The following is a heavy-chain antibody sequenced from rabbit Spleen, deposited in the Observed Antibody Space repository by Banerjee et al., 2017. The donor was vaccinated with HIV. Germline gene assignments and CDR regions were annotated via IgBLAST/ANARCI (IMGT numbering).Heavy chain of an antibody. CDR2: INAATGKP. Sequence: QEQVEESGGGLVKPGGTLTLTCTVSGFSFSSSYDMCWVRQAPGKGLEWIACINAATGKPVYATWAKGLFTISRTSSTTVTLRMTSLTAADRATYFCARDLVGVIGWNFYLWGPGTLVTVS. CDR1: GFSFSSSYD. J-gene: IGHJ4*01. V-gene: IGHV1S45*01. CDR3: ARDLVGVIGWNFYL. D-gene: IGHD1-1*01.